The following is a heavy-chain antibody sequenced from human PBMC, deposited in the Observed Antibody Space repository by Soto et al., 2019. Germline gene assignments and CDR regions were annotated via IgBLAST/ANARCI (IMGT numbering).Heavy chain of an antibody. J-gene: IGHJ6*02. CDR1: GGTFSSYA. V-gene: IGHV1-69*01. D-gene: IGHD2-15*01. CDR3: AREYCSGGSCSNSPGDYYYYGMDV. CDR2: IIPIFGTA. Sequence: QVQLVQSGAEVKKPGSSVKVSCKASGGTFSSYAISWVRQAPGQGLEWMGGIIPIFGTANYAQKFQGRVTITADESTSTAYMELSSLRSEDTAVYYCAREYCSGGSCSNSPGDYYYYGMDVWGQGTTVTVSS.